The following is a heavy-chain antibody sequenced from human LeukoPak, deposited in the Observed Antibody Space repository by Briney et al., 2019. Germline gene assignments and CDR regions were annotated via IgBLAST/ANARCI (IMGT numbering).Heavy chain of an antibody. D-gene: IGHD5-18*01. CDR3: ARNGYSYGQTYYYYYGMDV. J-gene: IGHJ6*02. V-gene: IGHV1-2*04. Sequence: GASVKVSCKASGYTFTGYYMLWVRQAPGQGLEWMGWINPNSGGTNYAQKFQGWVTMTRDTSISTAYMELSRLRSDDTAVYYCARNGYSYGQTYYYYYGMDVWGQGTTVTVSS. CDR2: INPNSGGT. CDR1: GYTFTGYY.